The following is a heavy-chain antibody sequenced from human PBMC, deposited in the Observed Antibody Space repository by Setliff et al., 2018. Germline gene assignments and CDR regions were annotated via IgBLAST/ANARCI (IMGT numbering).Heavy chain of an antibody. CDR1: GLTFSSYW. CDR3: ARAISGWYSAHYYYMDV. J-gene: IGHJ6*03. D-gene: IGHD6-19*01. Sequence: PGGSLRLSCAASGLTFSSYWMSWVRQAPGKGLEWVANIKQDGSEKYYVDSVKGRFTISRDNAKNSLYLQMNSLRAEDTAVYYCARAISGWYSAHYYYMDVWGKGTTVTVSS. V-gene: IGHV3-7*03. CDR2: IKQDGSEK.